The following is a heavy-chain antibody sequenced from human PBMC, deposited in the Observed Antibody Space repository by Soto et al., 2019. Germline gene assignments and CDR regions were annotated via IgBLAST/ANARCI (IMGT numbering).Heavy chain of an antibody. V-gene: IGHV4-4*07. Sequence: QVQLQESGPGLLKPSETLSLTCTASGGSISSYYWSWIRQPAGKGLEWIGRIYTSGSTNYNPSLKSRVTMSVDTSKNQFSLKLSSVTAADTAVYYCARACSSNSCYDVFDYWGQGTLVTVSS. CDR3: ARACSSNSCYDVFDY. CDR1: GGSISSYY. D-gene: IGHD2-2*01. CDR2: IYTSGST. J-gene: IGHJ4*02.